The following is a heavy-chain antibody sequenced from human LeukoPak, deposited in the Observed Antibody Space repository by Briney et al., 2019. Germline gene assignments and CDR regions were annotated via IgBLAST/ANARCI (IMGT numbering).Heavy chain of an antibody. CDR1: GYNFRNYG. D-gene: IGHD5-18*01. CDR2: ITAGNGNT. J-gene: IGHJ3*02. Sequence: ASVKVSCKASGYNFRNYGVGWVRQAPRQGLEWMGWITAGNGNTNYAQKVQGRVTMTTDTSTSTAYMELRSLRSDDTAVYFCARDSARGYSYGYNAFDIWGQGTMVTVSS. V-gene: IGHV1-18*01. CDR3: ARDSARGYSYGYNAFDI.